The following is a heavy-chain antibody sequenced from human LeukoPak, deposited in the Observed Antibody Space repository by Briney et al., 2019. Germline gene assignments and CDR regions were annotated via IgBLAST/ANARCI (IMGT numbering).Heavy chain of an antibody. Sequence: ASVKVSCKASGYTFTGYYMHWVRQAPGQGLEWMGWINPNSGGTNYAQKFQGRVTMTRDTSISTAYMELSRLRSDDTAVYYCARGPGRPRITIFGVVNAKRYYYYYYMDVWGKGTTVTVSS. D-gene: IGHD3-3*01. J-gene: IGHJ6*03. CDR1: GYTFTGYY. CDR2: INPNSGGT. CDR3: ARGPGRPRITIFGVVNAKRYYYYYYMDV. V-gene: IGHV1-2*02.